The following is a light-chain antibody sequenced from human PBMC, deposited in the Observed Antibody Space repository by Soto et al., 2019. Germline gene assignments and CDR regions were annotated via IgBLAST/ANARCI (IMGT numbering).Light chain of an antibody. J-gene: IGLJ3*02. CDR3: CSYAGDSAWV. CDR2: EGS. V-gene: IGLV2-23*01. Sequence: QSALTQPASVSGSPGQSITISCTGTSSDVGSYKFVSWYQQHPGKAPKLMIYEGSKRPSGVSNRFSGSKSGNTASLTISGLQAEDEADYHCCSYAGDSAWVFGGGTKVTVL. CDR1: SSDVGSYKF.